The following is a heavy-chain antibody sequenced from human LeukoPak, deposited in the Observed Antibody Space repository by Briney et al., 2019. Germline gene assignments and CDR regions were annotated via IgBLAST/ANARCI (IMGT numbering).Heavy chain of an antibody. CDR3: ARQSSWLRAFDY. J-gene: IGHJ4*02. CDR2: INHSGST. Sequence: SETLSLTCAVYGGSFSGYYWSWIRQPPGKGLEWIGEINHSGSTNYNPSLKSRVTISVDTSKNQSSLKLSSVTAADTAVYYCARQSSWLRAFDYWGQGTLVTVSS. CDR1: GGSFSGYY. D-gene: IGHD5-12*01. V-gene: IGHV4-34*01.